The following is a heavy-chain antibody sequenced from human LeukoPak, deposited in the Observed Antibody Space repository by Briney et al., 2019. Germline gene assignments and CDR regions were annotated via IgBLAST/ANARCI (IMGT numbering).Heavy chain of an antibody. Sequence: GASVKVSCKASGFTFTDYYMHWVRQAPGQGLEWMGWMNPNSGGTNYAQKFQGRVTMTRDTSISTAYMDLSRLRSDDTAVYYCAKWTYSSGWGDAYYFDYRGQGTLVTVSS. CDR1: GFTFTDYY. D-gene: IGHD6-19*01. CDR2: MNPNSGGT. J-gene: IGHJ4*02. CDR3: AKWTYSSGWGDAYYFDY. V-gene: IGHV1-2*02.